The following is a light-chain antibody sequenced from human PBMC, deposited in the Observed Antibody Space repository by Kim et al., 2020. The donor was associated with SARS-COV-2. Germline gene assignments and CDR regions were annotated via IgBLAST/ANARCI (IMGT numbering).Light chain of an antibody. CDR1: SLKTYY. V-gene: IGLV3-19*02. J-gene: IGLJ7*01. Sequence: SSELTQDPAVSVALGQTVRITCQGDSLKTYYATWYQQKPGQAPVRVIFGKNNRPSGMPHRFSGSNSGNTASLTITGAQAEDEADYYCDSWDSSGNHNVVFGGGTQLTVL. CDR2: GKN. CDR3: DSWDSSGNHNVV.